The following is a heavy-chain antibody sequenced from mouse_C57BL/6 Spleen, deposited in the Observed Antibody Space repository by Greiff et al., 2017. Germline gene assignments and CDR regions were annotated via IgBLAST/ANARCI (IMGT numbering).Heavy chain of an antibody. D-gene: IGHD1-1*01. J-gene: IGHJ2*01. CDR3: ARYEDGNGSSFAY. Sequence: QVQLQQPGAELVKPGASVKLSCTASGSTFTSYWMHWVKRRPGHGLEWIGMIHPNSGSTNYNEKFKSKATLTVDTSSSTAYMQLSSLTSEDSAVYYCARYEDGNGSSFAYWGQGTTLTVSS. CDR2: IHPNSGST. V-gene: IGHV1-64*01. CDR1: GSTFTSYW.